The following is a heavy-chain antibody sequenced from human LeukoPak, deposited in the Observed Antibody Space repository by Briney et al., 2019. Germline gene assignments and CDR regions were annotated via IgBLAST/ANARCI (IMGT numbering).Heavy chain of an antibody. J-gene: IGHJ6*02. CDR2: IYPGDSDT. V-gene: IGHV5-51*01. CDR3: ARGAAGTTPDYYYFGLDV. CDR1: GYRFTDYW. D-gene: IGHD1-7*01. Sequence: GESLKISCKGSGYRFTDYWIGWVRQMPGKGLEWMGIIYPGDSDTRYSPSFQGQVTISADKSINTAHLQWSSLKASDTAMHYCARGAAGTTPDYYYFGLDVWGQGTTVRVS.